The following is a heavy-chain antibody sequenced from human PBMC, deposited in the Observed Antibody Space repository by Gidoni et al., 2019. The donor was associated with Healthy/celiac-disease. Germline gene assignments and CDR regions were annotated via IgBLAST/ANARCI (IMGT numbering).Heavy chain of an antibody. J-gene: IGHJ3*02. CDR3: ARVGQWLVEGAFDI. Sequence: EVQLVESGGGLIQPGGSLRLSCAASGFTVSSNYMSWVRQAPGKGLEWVSVIYSGGSTYYADSVKGRFTISRDNSKNTLYLQMNSLRAEDTAVYYCARVGQWLVEGAFDIWGQGTMVTVSS. CDR2: IYSGGST. CDR1: GFTVSSNY. V-gene: IGHV3-53*01. D-gene: IGHD6-19*01.